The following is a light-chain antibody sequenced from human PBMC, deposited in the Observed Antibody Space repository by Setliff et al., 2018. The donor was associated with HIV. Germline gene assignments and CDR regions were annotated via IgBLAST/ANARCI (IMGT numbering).Light chain of an antibody. CDR2: DVS. V-gene: IGLV2-14*03. J-gene: IGLJ1*01. Sequence: QSVLTQPASVSGSPGQSITISCTGTSNDIGGYSYVSWYQQYPGKAPKMMIYDVSKRPSGVSSRFSASKAGNMASLTISGLQPEDEADYYCCSYTSSSTRLFGTGTKVTVL. CDR3: CSYTSSSTRL. CDR1: SNDIGGYSY.